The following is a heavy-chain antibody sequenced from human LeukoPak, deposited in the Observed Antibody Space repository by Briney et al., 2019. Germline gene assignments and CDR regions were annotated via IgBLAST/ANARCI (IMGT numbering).Heavy chain of an antibody. CDR1: GGSISSYY. V-gene: IGHV4-59*08. D-gene: IGHD6-25*01. Sequence: SETLSLTCTVSGGSISSYYWSWIRQPPGKGLEWIGYIYYSGSTNYNPSRKSRVTISVDTSKNQFSLKLSSVTAADTAVYYCARHSQRAFDIWGQGTMVTVSS. CDR2: IYYSGST. CDR3: ARHSQRAFDI. J-gene: IGHJ3*02.